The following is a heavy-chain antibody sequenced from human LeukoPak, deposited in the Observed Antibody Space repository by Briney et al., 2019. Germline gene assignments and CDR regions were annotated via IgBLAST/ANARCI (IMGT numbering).Heavy chain of an antibody. CDR1: GFTFDDYA. D-gene: IGHD2-2*01. CDR2: ISWNSGSI. Sequence: PGRSLRLSCAASGFTFDDYAMHWVRQAPEKGLEWVSGISWNSGSIGYADSVKGRFTISRDNAKNSLYLQMNSLRAEDTALYYCAKDTSTNLDAFDIWGQGTMVTVSS. CDR3: AKDTSTNLDAFDI. J-gene: IGHJ3*02. V-gene: IGHV3-9*01.